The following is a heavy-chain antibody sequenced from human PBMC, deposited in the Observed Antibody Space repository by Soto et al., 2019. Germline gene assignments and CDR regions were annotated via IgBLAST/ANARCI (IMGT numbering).Heavy chain of an antibody. J-gene: IGHJ3*02. CDR2: INPSGGST. Sequence: ASVKVSCKASGYTFISRYIHWVRQAPGQGLEWMGIINPSGGSTTYAQKFQGRVTMTRDTSTSTVYMELSSLRSDDTAVYYCARGGSGSTSSPEAFDIWGQGTMVTVSS. CDR3: ARGGSGSTSSPEAFDI. D-gene: IGHD2-2*01. V-gene: IGHV1-46*01. CDR1: GYTFISRY.